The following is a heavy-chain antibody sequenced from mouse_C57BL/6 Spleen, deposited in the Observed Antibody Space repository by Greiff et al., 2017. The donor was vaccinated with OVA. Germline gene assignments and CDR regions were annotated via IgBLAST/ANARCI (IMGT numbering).Heavy chain of an antibody. CDR1: GFSLTSYA. V-gene: IGHV2-9-1*01. Sequence: VKLVESGPGLVAPSQSLSITCTVSGFSLTSYAISWVRQPPGKGLEWLGVIWTGGGTNYTSALKSRLSISKDNSKSQVFFKMNSLQTDDTARYYGARARSLSTANYVDYWGQGTTLTVSS. CDR3: ARARSLSTANYVDY. J-gene: IGHJ2*01. CDR2: IWTGGGT. D-gene: IGHD1-2*01.